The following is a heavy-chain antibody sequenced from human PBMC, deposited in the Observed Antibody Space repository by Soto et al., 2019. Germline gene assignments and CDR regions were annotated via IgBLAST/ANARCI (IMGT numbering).Heavy chain of an antibody. V-gene: IGHV4-59*01. Sequence: SETLSLTCTGPGASISSYSYSWIRQPPGKGLEWIGYIYYSGSANYNPSLKSRVTISVDTSKNQFSLKLSSVTAADTAVYYCARAGAATLSDYWGQGTLVTVS. D-gene: IGHD2-15*01. CDR1: GASISSYS. J-gene: IGHJ4*02. CDR2: IYYSGSA. CDR3: ARAGAATLSDY.